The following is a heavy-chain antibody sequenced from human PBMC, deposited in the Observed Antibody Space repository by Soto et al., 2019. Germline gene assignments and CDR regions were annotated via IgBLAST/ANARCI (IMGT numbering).Heavy chain of an antibody. Sequence: QVQLVQSGAEVKKPGSSVKVSCKASGGTFSSYAISWVRQAPGQGLEWMGGIIPIFGTANYAQKFQGRVTITADKSTSTAYMELSSLRSEDTAVYYCARGRGEATTHDYYYYGMDVWGQGTTVTVSS. D-gene: IGHD1-26*01. CDR1: GGTFSSYA. J-gene: IGHJ6*02. CDR3: ARGRGEATTHDYYYYGMDV. CDR2: IIPIFGTA. V-gene: IGHV1-69*06.